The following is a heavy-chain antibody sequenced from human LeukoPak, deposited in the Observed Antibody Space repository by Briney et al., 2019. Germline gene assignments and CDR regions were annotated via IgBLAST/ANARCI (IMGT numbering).Heavy chain of an antibody. Sequence: GGSLRLSCAASGFTFSSYWMSWVRQAPGKGLEWVSAIGGRDGSTYYADSVKGRFTISRDNAKNSLYLQMNSLRAEDTAVYYCARDFGASPLYDFWSGLSYYYYGMDVWGQGTTVTVSS. D-gene: IGHD3-3*01. J-gene: IGHJ6*02. V-gene: IGHV3-23*01. CDR2: IGGRDGST. CDR1: GFTFSSYW. CDR3: ARDFGASPLYDFWSGLSYYYYGMDV.